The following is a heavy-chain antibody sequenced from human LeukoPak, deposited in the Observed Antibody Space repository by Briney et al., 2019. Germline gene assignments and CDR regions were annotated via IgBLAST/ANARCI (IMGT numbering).Heavy chain of an antibody. D-gene: IGHD6-19*01. CDR2: INPNSGNT. CDR3: ARDAEAVAGTGWFDP. V-gene: IGHV1-18*04. CDR1: GYTFTGYY. J-gene: IGHJ5*02. Sequence: ASVKVSCKASGYTFTGYYMHWVRQPPGQGLEWMGWINPNSGNTNYAQKLQGRVTMTTDTSTSTAYMELRSLRSDDTAVYYCARDAEAVAGTGWFDPWGQGTLVTVSS.